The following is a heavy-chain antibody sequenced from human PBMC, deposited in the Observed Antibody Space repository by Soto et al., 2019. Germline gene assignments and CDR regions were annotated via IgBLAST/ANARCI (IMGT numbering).Heavy chain of an antibody. CDR2: ISTYNDDT. J-gene: IGHJ6*02. D-gene: IGHD5-12*01. Sequence: ASVKVSCKASGYTFTRSGISWVRQAPGQGLEWMGWISTYNDDTNYAQTFQGRVTMTTDTSTSTVYMELRSLRSDDTAVYYCAREGVAPYYYYGMDVWGQGTPVTVSS. CDR1: GYTFTRSG. CDR3: AREGVAPYYYYGMDV. V-gene: IGHV1-18*01.